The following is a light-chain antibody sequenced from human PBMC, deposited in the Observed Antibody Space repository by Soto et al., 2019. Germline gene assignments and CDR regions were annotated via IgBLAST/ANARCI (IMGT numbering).Light chain of an antibody. V-gene: IGLV2-14*01. CDR2: DVT. Sequence: QSALTQPASVSGSPGQSITISCTGTSSDVGGYNYVSWYQQHPGRAPKLIIYDVTNRPSGVSHRFSGSKSGNTASLTISGLQAEDEANYYCSSYSLITNRVFGTGTKLTVL. J-gene: IGLJ1*01. CDR3: SSYSLITNRV. CDR1: SSDVGGYNY.